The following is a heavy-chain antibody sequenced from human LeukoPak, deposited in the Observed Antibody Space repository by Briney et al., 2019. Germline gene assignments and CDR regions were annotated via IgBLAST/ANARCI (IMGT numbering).Heavy chain of an antibody. V-gene: IGHV7-4-1*02. D-gene: IGHD3-3*01. CDR3: ARAGTYYDFWSGYSFYYYYYYMDV. CDR2: INTNTGNP. CDR1: GYTFTTYY. J-gene: IGHJ6*03. Sequence: GASVKVSCKASGYTFTTYYMHWVRQAPGQGLEWMGWINTNTGNPTYAQGFTGRFVFSLDTSVSTAYLQISSLKAEDTAVYYCARAGTYYDFWSGYSFYYYYYYMDVWGKGTTVTVSS.